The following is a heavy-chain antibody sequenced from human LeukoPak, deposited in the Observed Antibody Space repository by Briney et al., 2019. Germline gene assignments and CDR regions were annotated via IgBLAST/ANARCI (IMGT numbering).Heavy chain of an antibody. CDR1: GFTFSSYS. Sequence: GGSLRLSCAASGFTFSSYSMNWVRQAPGKGLEWVSSISSSSSYIYYADSVQGRFTISRDNAKNSLYLQMNSLRAEDTAVYYCARDKIDYALDYWGQGTLVTVSS. CDR3: ARDKIDYALDY. CDR2: ISSSSSYI. J-gene: IGHJ4*02. D-gene: IGHD4-17*01. V-gene: IGHV3-21*01.